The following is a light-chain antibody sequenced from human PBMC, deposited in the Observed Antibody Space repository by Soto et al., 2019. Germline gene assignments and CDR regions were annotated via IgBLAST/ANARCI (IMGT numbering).Light chain of an antibody. V-gene: IGLV2-14*01. CDR2: EVS. CDR3: ASYTRTVTVV. J-gene: IGLJ3*02. Sequence: QSALTQPASVSGSPGQSITISCTGTSNDIGHYNSVSWYQQHPAKAPKLMISEVSNRPSGISNRFSGSKSGNTAFLTISGLQAEDEADYSCASYTRTVTVVFGGGTKLTVL. CDR1: SNDIGHYNS.